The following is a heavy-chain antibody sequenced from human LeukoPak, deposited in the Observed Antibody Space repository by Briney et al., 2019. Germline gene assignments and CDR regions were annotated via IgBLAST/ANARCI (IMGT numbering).Heavy chain of an antibody. V-gene: IGHV1-2*02. CDR2: INPNSGGT. J-gene: IGHJ6*03. D-gene: IGHD6-13*01. CDR3: ARDGYSSSWFGYYYMDV. CDR1: GYTFTGYY. Sequence: ASVKVSCKASGYTFTGYYMHWVRQAPGQGLEWTGWINPNSGGTNYAQEFQGRVTMTRDTSISTAYMELSRLRSDDTAVYYCARDGYSSSWFGYYYMDVWGKGTTVTISS.